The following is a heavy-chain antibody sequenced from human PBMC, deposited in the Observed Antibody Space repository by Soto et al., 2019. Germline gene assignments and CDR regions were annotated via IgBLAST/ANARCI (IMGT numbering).Heavy chain of an antibody. CDR3: ARQDAYSSTTKNWFDP. CDR2: IYYSGST. D-gene: IGHD6-13*01. Sequence: SETLSLTCTVSGGSISSYYWSWIRQPPGKGLEWIGYIYYSGSTNYNPSLKSRVTISVDTSKNQFSLKLSSVTAADTAVYYCARQDAYSSTTKNWFDPWGQGTLVTVSS. J-gene: IGHJ5*02. CDR1: GGSISSYY. V-gene: IGHV4-59*08.